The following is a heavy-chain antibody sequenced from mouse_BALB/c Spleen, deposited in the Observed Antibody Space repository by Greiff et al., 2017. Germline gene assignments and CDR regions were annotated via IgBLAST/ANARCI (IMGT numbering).Heavy chain of an antibody. CDR3: ARSYYGIYYYAMDY. V-gene: IGHV4-1*02. J-gene: IGHJ4*01. CDR1: GFDFSRYW. D-gene: IGHD2-10*01. Sequence: EVKLLESGGGLVQPGGSLKLSCAASGFDFSRYWMSWVRQAPGKGLEWIGEINPDSSTINYTPSLKDKFIISRDNAKNTLYLQMSKVRSEDTALYYCARSYYGIYYYAMDYWGQGTSVTVSS. CDR2: INPDSSTI.